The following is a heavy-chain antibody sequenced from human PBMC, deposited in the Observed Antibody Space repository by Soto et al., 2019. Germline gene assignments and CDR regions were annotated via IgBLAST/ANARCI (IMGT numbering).Heavy chain of an antibody. CDR2: ISRSGGSP. J-gene: IGHJ4*02. CDR3: ARRLEYDILTGTIDY. V-gene: IGHV3-23*01. D-gene: IGHD3-9*01. CDR1: GFPFSNYA. Sequence: EVQLLESGGGLVQPGGSLRLSCSASGFPFSNYAMSWVRQAPGKGLEWVSAISRSGGSPYYADSVRGRFTVSRDNSKHTLYLQMNSLRAEDTAVYYCARRLEYDILTGTIDYWGQGTLVTVSS.